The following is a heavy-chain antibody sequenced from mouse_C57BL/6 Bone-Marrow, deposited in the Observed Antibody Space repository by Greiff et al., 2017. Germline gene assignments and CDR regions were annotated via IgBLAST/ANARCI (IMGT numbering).Heavy chain of an antibody. V-gene: IGHV1-64*01. CDR3: AGEEANWAYYFDY. CDR1: GYTFTSYW. J-gene: IGHJ2*01. Sequence: QVQLQQPGAELVKPGASVKLSCKASGYTFTSYWMHWVKQRPGQGLEWIGMIHPNSGSTNYNEKFKSKATLTVDKSSSTAYMQLSSLTSEDSAVYYCAGEEANWAYYFDYWGQGTTLTVSS. CDR2: IHPNSGST. D-gene: IGHD4-1*01.